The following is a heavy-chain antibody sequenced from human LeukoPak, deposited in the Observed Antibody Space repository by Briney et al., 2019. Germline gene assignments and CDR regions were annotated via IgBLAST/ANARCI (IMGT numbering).Heavy chain of an antibody. CDR2: IYPGESDT. CDR1: DYVSTSYW. CDR3: ASRDGYNSFDF. J-gene: IGHJ4*02. V-gene: IGHV5-51*01. Sequence: GESLKTSGQASDYVSTSYWSGWVGQMPGKGLEWLGIIYPGESDTRYSPSFQGQVTISADKSISTAYLQWSSLKASDSAMYYCASRDGYNSFDFWGQGTLVTVSS. D-gene: IGHD5-24*01.